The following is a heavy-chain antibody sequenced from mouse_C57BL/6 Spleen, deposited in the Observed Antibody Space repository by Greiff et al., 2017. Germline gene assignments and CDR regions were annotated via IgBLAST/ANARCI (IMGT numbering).Heavy chain of an antibody. CDR1: GYTFTDYE. V-gene: IGHV1-15*01. Sequence: VQLQQSGAELVRPGASVTLSCKASGYTFTDYEMHWVKQTPVHGLEWIGAIDPEPGGTAYNQTFKGKAILTADKSSSTAYMEFRSLTSEDSAVYYCTGDYCFDDWGKGTTLTVSS. CDR2: IDPEPGGT. D-gene: IGHD2-13*01. CDR3: TGDYCFDD. J-gene: IGHJ2*01.